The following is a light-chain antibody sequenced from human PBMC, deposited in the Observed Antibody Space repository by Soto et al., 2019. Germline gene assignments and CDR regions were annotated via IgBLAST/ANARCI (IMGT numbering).Light chain of an antibody. CDR2: DAS. V-gene: IGKV3-11*01. CDR3: QQRNKWRT. Sequence: EIVFTQSPATLSLSPGERATLSCRASQSVSSYLACYQQKPGQAPRLLIYDASKRATGIPARFSGSGFGTDYTLTISSLEPEDFAVYYCQQRNKWRTFGQGTKVDNK. J-gene: IGKJ1*01. CDR1: QSVSSY.